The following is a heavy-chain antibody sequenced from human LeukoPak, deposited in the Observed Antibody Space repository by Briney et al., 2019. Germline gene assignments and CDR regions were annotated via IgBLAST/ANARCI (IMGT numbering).Heavy chain of an antibody. D-gene: IGHD3-10*01. Sequence: ASVKVSCKTSGYTFTDYYMHWVRQAPGQGLEWMGWINPKSGDTNYAQRFQGRVTMTRDTSISTAYMELSRLTSDDTAVYYCARDYYGSGSFSGHWGQGTLVTVSS. CDR2: INPKSGDT. CDR1: GYTFTDYY. CDR3: ARDYYGSGSFSGH. J-gene: IGHJ4*02. V-gene: IGHV1-2*02.